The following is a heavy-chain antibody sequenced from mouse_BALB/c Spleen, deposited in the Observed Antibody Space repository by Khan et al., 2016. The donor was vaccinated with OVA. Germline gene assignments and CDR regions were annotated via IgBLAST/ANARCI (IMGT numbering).Heavy chain of an antibody. Sequence: VQLQESGPGLVAPSQSLSITCTISGFSLTNYGVHWVRQPPGKGLEWLAVIWSDGSTTYNSALKSRLIITKDNSTSPVFLKRNSHQTDETGIYFCARQSYNQYNVMDYWGQGTSGTVSS. J-gene: IGHJ4*01. D-gene: IGHD2-10*01. CDR1: GFSLTNYG. CDR2: IWSDGST. V-gene: IGHV2-6-1*01. CDR3: ARQSYNQYNVMDY.